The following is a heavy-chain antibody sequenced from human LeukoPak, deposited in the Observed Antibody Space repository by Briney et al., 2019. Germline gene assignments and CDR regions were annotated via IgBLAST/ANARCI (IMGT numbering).Heavy chain of an antibody. J-gene: IGHJ4*02. V-gene: IGHV3-66*02. CDR2: IYSGGST. CDR1: GFTVSSNY. CDR3: ARDRYNWNGCFDY. Sequence: PGGSLRLSCAASGFTVSSNYMSWVRQAPGKGLEWVSVIYSGGSTYYADSVKGRFTISRDNSKNTLYLQMSSLRAEDTAVYYCARDRYNWNGCFDYWGQGTLVTVSS. D-gene: IGHD1-20*01.